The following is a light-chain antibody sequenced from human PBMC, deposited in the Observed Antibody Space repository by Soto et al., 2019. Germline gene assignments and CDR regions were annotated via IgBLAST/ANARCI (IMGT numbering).Light chain of an antibody. Sequence: DIQMTQSPSTLPASVGVRVTITCRASQSISNWLAWYQQKPGKAPQLLIYKASILERGVSSRFSGSGSGTEFTLTISSLQPDDFATYYCQQYNSYLWTFGQGTKVEVK. CDR1: QSISNW. V-gene: IGKV1-5*03. CDR3: QQYNSYLWT. CDR2: KAS. J-gene: IGKJ1*01.